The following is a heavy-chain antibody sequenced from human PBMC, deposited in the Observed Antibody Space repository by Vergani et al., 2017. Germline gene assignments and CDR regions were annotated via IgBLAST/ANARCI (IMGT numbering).Heavy chain of an antibody. D-gene: IGHD1-1*01. CDR3: ARAPTGSPSSYYYYGMDV. V-gene: IGHV1-18*04. J-gene: IGHJ6*02. CDR2: ISAYNGNT. Sequence: QVQLVPSGAEVKTPGASVKVSCKASGYTFTSYGISWVRQAPGQGLEWMGWISAYNGNTNYAQKLQGRVTMTTDTSTSTAYMELRSLRSDDTAVYYCARAPTGSPSSYYYYGMDVWGQGTTVTVSS. CDR1: GYTFTSYG.